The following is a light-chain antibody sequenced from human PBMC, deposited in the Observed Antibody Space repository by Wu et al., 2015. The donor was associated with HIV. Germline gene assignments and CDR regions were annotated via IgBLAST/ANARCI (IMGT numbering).Light chain of an antibody. CDR2: AAS. V-gene: IGKV1-9*01. CDR3: QQLNSYPQFT. CDR1: QGISSY. Sequence: IQLTQSPSSLSASVGDRVTITCRASQGISSYLAWYQQKPGKDPKLLIYAASKLRSGVPSRFSGSGSGTDFTLTISSLQPEDFATYYCQQLNSYPQFTFGPGTKVDIK. J-gene: IGKJ3*01.